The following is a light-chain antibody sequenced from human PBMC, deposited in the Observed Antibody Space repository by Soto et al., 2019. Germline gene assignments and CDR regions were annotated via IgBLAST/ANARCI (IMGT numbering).Light chain of an antibody. V-gene: IGKV3-11*01. Sequence: EIVLTQSPATLSLSPGERATLSCRASQSVGSYLAWYQQKPGQAPRLLIYDTSNRATGIPARFSGSGSGTDFTLTISSLEPEDFAVYYCQQRIDWPRTFGQGTKVEIK. CDR2: DTS. CDR1: QSVGSY. CDR3: QQRIDWPRT. J-gene: IGKJ1*01.